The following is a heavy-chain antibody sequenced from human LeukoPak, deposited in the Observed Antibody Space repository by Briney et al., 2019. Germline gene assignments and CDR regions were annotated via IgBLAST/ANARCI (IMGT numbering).Heavy chain of an antibody. D-gene: IGHD2-15*01. J-gene: IGHJ4*02. CDR1: GFTFSSYS. CDR3: ARARAWSGSCYSW. V-gene: IGHV3-21*06. Sequence: GGSLRLSCAASGFTFSSYSMNWVRQAPGKGLEWVSSISSSSSYIYYADSVKGRFTISRDNAKNSLYLQMNSLRAEDTAVYYCARARAWSGSCYSWWGQGTLVTVSS. CDR2: ISSSSSYI.